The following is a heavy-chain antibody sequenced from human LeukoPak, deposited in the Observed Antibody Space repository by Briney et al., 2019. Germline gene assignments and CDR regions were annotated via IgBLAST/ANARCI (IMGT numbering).Heavy chain of an antibody. CDR3: ARENGGMQAIDY. J-gene: IGHJ4*02. D-gene: IGHD3-16*01. Sequence: GGSLRLSCAASGFTFSSYSMNWVRQAPGKGLEWVSYISSSGSTIYYADSVKGRFTISRDNAKNSLYLQMNSLRAEDTAVYYCARENGGMQAIDYWGQGTLVTVSS. CDR2: ISSSGSTI. V-gene: IGHV3-48*04. CDR1: GFTFSSYS.